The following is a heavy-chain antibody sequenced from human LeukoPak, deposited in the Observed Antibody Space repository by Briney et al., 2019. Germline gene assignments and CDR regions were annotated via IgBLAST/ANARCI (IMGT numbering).Heavy chain of an antibody. Sequence: GGSLRLSCAASGFTFSSYSMRWVRHAPGKGLEWVSYISSSSSTIYYADSVKGRFTISRDNAKNSLYLQMNSLRAEDTAVYYCARSWNWDFDYWGQGTLVTVSS. J-gene: IGHJ4*02. CDR1: GFTFSSYS. D-gene: IGHD1-7*01. V-gene: IGHV3-48*01. CDR3: ARSWNWDFDY. CDR2: ISSSSSTI.